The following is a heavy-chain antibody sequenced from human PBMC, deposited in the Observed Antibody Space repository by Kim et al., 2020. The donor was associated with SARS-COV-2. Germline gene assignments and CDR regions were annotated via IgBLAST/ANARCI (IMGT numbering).Heavy chain of an antibody. CDR3: ARDLGYSYGPGLDY. D-gene: IGHD5-18*01. Sequence: ARKVQGRVTIPADKSTSPAYMELSSLRSEDTAVYYCARDLGYSYGPGLDYWGQGTLVTVSS. J-gene: IGHJ4*02. V-gene: IGHV1-69*04.